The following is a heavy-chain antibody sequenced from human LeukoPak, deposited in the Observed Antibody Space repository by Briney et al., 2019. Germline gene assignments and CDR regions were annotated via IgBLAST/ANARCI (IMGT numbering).Heavy chain of an antibody. CDR3: ARDDVRSYDFWSGYLYYYYGMDV. CDR2: INHSGST. Sequence: PSETLSLTCAVYGGSFSGYYWSWIRQPPGKGQEWIGEINHSGSTNYNPSLKSRVTISVDTSKNQFSLKLSSVTAADTAVYYCARDDVRSYDFWSGYLYYYYGMDVWGQGTTVTVSS. CDR1: GGSFSGYY. D-gene: IGHD3-3*01. J-gene: IGHJ6*02. V-gene: IGHV4-34*01.